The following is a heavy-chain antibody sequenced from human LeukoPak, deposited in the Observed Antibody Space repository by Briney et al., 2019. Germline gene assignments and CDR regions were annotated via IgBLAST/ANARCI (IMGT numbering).Heavy chain of an antibody. D-gene: IGHD5-18*01. V-gene: IGHV3-23*01. J-gene: IGHJ3*02. CDR2: IGGSGGYHT. CDR1: GFTFSNYG. CDR3: ARDPSDTAMINSPVHDAFDI. Sequence: GGSLRLSCAASGFTFSNYGMNWVRQTPGKGLEWVSGIGGSGGYHTYYADSVRGRFTISRDNSRNTLYVQMNSLRAEDTALYYCARDPSDTAMINSPVHDAFDIWGQGTMVTVSS.